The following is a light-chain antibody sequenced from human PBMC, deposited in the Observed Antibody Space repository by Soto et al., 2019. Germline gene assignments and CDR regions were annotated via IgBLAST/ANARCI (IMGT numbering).Light chain of an antibody. CDR1: QNIGTY. J-gene: IGKJ5*01. Sequence: EIVLTQSPATLSLSPGGGATLSCRASQNIGTYLAWYQQKGGQAPRLVIFDASSRASGVPARFSGSGSGTDFTLTISSLEPEDFAVYYCQQRSNWPITFGQGTRLEIK. V-gene: IGKV3-11*01. CDR2: DAS. CDR3: QQRSNWPIT.